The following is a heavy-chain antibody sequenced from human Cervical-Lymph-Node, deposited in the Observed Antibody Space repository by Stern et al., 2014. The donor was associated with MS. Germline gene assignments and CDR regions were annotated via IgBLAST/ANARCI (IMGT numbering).Heavy chain of an antibody. CDR1: GGTFISSYA. CDR2: IIPMLGLP. CDR3: ARGVVSNRAAATLHNLFDP. Sequence: VQLEESGAEVKKPGSSVNVSCKASGGTFISSYAITWMRQAPGQGLEWMGRIIPMLGLPNYAQKFQGRVTITADTSTSTAYMELSSLRSEDTAVYYCARGVVSNRAAATLHNLFDPWGQGTLVTVSS. D-gene: IGHD2-15*01. J-gene: IGHJ5*02. V-gene: IGHV1-69*09.